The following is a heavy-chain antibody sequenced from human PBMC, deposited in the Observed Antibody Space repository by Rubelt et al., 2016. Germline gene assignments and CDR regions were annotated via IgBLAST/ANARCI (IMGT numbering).Heavy chain of an antibody. Sequence: GGGLIQPGGSLRLSCAASGFTFSIFGMSWVRQAPGKGLEWVSVINSGGDTYYADPVKGRFTTSRDSSKNTLYLQMNSLRVEDTAVYYCARGLQDEPGYYYFYMDVWGKGTTVTVSS. D-gene: IGHD4-11*01. CDR3: ARGLQDEPGYYYFYMDV. CDR2: INSGGDT. J-gene: IGHJ6*03. CDR1: GFTFSIFG. V-gene: IGHV3-66*01.